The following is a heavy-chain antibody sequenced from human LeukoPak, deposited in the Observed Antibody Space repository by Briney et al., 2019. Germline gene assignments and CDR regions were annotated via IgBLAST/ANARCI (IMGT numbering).Heavy chain of an antibody. Sequence: GGSLRLSCAASEFTFSNYWMSWVRQAPGKGLEWVANIKQDGSKKYYVDSVKGRFTISRDNAKNSLYLQMDSLRAEDTAVYYCAKLPRRGAYEGWFDPWGQGTLVTVSS. CDR1: EFTFSNYW. D-gene: IGHD2-21*01. CDR2: IKQDGSKK. CDR3: AKLPRRGAYEGWFDP. J-gene: IGHJ5*02. V-gene: IGHV3-7*03.